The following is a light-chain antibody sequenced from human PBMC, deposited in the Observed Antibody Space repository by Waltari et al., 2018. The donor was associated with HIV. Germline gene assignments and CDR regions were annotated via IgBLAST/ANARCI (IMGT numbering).Light chain of an antibody. J-gene: IGLJ2*01. CDR1: ALTKTY. CDR2: EDS. V-gene: IGLV3-10*01. Sequence: SYELTQPPSVSVSPGQTARHTCSGAALTKTYAYWYQQKSGQAPVLVIYEDSKRPSGIPERFSGSSSGTMATLTISGAQVEDEADYYCYSIDSSGNHRVFGGGTKLTVL. CDR3: YSIDSSGNHRV.